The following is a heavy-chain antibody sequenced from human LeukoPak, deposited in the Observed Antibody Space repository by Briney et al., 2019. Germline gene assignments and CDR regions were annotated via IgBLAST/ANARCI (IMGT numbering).Heavy chain of an antibody. CDR2: ISSSSSYI. D-gene: IGHD3-10*01. V-gene: IGHV3-21*01. J-gene: IGHJ4*02. CDR1: GFTFSSYE. Sequence: GGSLRLSCAASGFTFSSYEMNWVRQAPGKGLEWVSSISSSSSYIYYADSVKGRFTISRDNAKNSLYLQMNSLRAEDTAVYYCARDSVWFGELLDYWGQGTLVTVSS. CDR3: ARDSVWFGELLDY.